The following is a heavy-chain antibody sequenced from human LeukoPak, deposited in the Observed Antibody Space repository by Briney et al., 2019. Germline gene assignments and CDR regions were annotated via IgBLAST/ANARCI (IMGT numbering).Heavy chain of an antibody. V-gene: IGHV3-30*01. CDR3: ARAAGSWFDP. D-gene: IGHD2-15*01. CDR1: GFTFSNYA. Sequence: GGSLRLSCAACGFTFSNYAMHWVRQAPGKGLEWVAVISYDGSNKYYADSVKGRFTISRDNSKNTVYLQMNSLRAEDTALYYCARAAGSWFDPWGQGTLVTVSS. J-gene: IGHJ5*02. CDR2: ISYDGSNK.